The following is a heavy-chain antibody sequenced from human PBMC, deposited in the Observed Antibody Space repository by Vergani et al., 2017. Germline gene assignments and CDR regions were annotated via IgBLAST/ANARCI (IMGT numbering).Heavy chain of an antibody. CDR1: GYTFTGYY. CDR3: ARGPHYYYGSGSPFDY. CDR2: INAGNGNT. V-gene: IGHV1-3*01. J-gene: IGHJ4*02. D-gene: IGHD3-10*01. Sequence: QVQLVQSGAEVKKPGASVKVSCKASGYTFTGYYMHWVRQAPGQRLEWMGWINAGNGNTKYSQKFQGRVTITRDTSASTAYMELSSLRSEDTAVYYCARGPHYYYGSGSPFDYWGQGTLVTVSS.